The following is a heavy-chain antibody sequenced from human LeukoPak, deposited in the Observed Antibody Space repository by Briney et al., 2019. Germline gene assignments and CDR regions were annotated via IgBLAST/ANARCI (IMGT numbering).Heavy chain of an antibody. V-gene: IGHV1-69-2*01. Sequence: ASVKISCKVSGYTFTDYYMHWVQQAPGKGLEWMGLVDPEDGETIYAEKFQGGVTITADTSTDTAYMELSSLRSEDTAVYYCATAGARYCSGGSCLDYWGQGTLVTVSS. CDR1: GYTFTDYY. CDR3: ATAGARYCSGGSCLDY. CDR2: VDPEDGET. D-gene: IGHD2-15*01. J-gene: IGHJ4*02.